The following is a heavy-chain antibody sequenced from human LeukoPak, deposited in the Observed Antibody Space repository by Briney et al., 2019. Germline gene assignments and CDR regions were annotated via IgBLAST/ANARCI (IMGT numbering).Heavy chain of an antibody. CDR3: ARPGRDGYNSGAFDI. D-gene: IGHD5-24*01. CDR1: DGSIFSGY. J-gene: IGHJ3*02. CDR2: IFYTGST. Sequence: SETLSLTCTVSDGSIFSGYWSWIRQPPGKGLEWIGYIFYTGSTNYNPSLRSRVTISVDTSKSQFSLKLSSVTAADTAVYYCARPGRDGYNSGAFDIWGQGTMVTVSS. V-gene: IGHV4-59*08.